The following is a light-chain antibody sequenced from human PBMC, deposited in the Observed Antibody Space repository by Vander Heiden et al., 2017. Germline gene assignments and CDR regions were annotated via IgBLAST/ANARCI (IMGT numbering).Light chain of an antibody. CDR1: QDISHY. CDR2: GAT. Sequence: DIQMTPSPSSLSASVGDRVTITCRASQDISHYLAWFQQKPGKAPKSLIYGATSLQSGVPSKFNGSGSGTEFTLTISSLQPEDFATYYCQQYDRYPLTFGQGTRLEIK. CDR3: QQYDRYPLT. J-gene: IGKJ5*01. V-gene: IGKV1-16*02.